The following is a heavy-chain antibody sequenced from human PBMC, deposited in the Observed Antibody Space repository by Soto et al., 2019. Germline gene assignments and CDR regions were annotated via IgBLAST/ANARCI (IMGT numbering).Heavy chain of an antibody. CDR2: IKSNSDGGTT. V-gene: IGHV3-15*07. Sequence: GGSLRLSCAASGLTFSIAWMNWVRQAPGKGLEWVGRIKSNSDGGTTDYAAPVKGRFTISRDDSKNTLYLQMNSLKTEDTAVYYCTTDPQMAGTAKDFDYSGQGTLDIVSS. D-gene: IGHD1-1*01. CDR3: TTDPQMAGTAKDFDY. CDR1: GLTFSIAW. J-gene: IGHJ4*02.